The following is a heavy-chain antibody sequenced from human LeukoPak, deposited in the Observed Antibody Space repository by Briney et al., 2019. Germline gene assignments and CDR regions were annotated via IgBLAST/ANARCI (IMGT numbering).Heavy chain of an antibody. J-gene: IGHJ4*02. V-gene: IGHV4-59*08. CDR2: IYSSGST. CDR1: GGSISSYY. Sequence: SETLSLTCTVSGGSISSYYWSWIRQPPGKGLEWIGYIYSSGSTNYNPSLKSRVTISLDTSKNQFSLNLSSVTAADTAVYYCARGPTRYYFDYWGQGTLVTVSS. CDR3: ARGPTRYYFDY.